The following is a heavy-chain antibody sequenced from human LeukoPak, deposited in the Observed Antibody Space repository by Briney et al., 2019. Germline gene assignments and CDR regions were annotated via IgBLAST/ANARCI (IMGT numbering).Heavy chain of an antibody. CDR3: ARIWGGY. D-gene: IGHD3-16*01. CDR1: GGSFSGFH. V-gene: IGHV4-34*12. Sequence: SETLSLTCAVYGGSFSGFHWTWIRQPPGKGLEWVGEIIHTGSTNYNPSLKSRVTISVDTSKNQFSLNLTSVTAADTAVYYCARIWGGYWGQGTLVTVSS. J-gene: IGHJ4*02. CDR2: IIHTGST.